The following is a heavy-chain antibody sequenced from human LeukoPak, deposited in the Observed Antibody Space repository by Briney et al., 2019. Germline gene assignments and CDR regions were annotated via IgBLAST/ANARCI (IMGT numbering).Heavy chain of an antibody. V-gene: IGHV3-7*03. CDR2: IKLDGSEK. D-gene: IGHD3-3*01. CDR3: ARDQYDTWSRRGNFDS. J-gene: IGHJ4*02. Sequence: GGSLRLSCATSGFTFRSYWMHWVRQAPGKGLEWVANIKLDGSEKNYVDSVKGRFTISRDNTKNSLYLQMSSLRAEDTAVFYCARDQYDTWSRRGNFDSWGQGTLVIVSS. CDR1: GFTFRSYW.